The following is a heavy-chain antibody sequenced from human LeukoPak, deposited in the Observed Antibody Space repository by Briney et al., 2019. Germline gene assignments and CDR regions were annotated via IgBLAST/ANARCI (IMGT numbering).Heavy chain of an antibody. V-gene: IGHV1-46*01. CDR3: ARVAARYVGMDV. D-gene: IGHD6-6*01. J-gene: IGHJ6*02. CDR2: INPSGGST. CDR1: GYTFTSYY. Sequence: ASVTVSCKASGYTFTSYYMHWVRQAPGQGLEWMGIINPSGGSTSYAQKFQGRVTMTRDTSTSTVYMELSSLRSEDTAVYYCARVAARYVGMDVWGQGTTVTVSS.